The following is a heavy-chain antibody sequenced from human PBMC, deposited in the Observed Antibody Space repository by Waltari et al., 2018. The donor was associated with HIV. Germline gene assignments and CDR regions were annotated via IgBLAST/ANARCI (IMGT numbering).Heavy chain of an antibody. CDR2: RNPNSGDT. J-gene: IGHJ4*02. D-gene: IGHD3-10*01. V-gene: IGHV1-2*02. CDR1: GYTFTGYY. CDR3: TRVGFGSGTYYFPGGY. Sequence: QVQLVQSGAEVKSPGDSVKVSCKASGYTFTGYYIHWVRQAPGQGLEWMAWRNPNSGDTNYAQKFEGRVIMTSDTSINTVYMELSRLTSDDTAVYYCTRVGFGSGTYYFPGGYWGQGTLVTVSS.